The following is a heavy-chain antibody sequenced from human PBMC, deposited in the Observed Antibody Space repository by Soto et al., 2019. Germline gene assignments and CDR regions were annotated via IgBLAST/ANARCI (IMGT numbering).Heavy chain of an antibody. J-gene: IGHJ5*02. D-gene: IGHD2-15*01. CDR3: ARDGRVCSGGSCYLSWFDP. CDR2: INAGNGNT. CDR1: GYTFTSYA. Sequence: ASVKVSCKASGYTFTSYAMHWVRQAPGQRLEWMGWINAGNGNTKYSQKFQGRVTITRDTSASTAYMELSSLGSEDTAVYYCARDGRVCSGGSCYLSWFDPWGQGTLVTVS. V-gene: IGHV1-3*01.